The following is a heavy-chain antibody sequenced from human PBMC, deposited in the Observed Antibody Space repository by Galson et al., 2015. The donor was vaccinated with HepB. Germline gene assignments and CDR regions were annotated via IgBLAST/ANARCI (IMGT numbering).Heavy chain of an antibody. CDR2: ISGSGGST. CDR3: AKRGPRSSSWYVEVWFDP. J-gene: IGHJ5*02. V-gene: IGHV3-23*01. D-gene: IGHD6-13*01. CDR1: GFTFSSYA. Sequence: SLRLSCAASGFTFSSYAMSWVRQAPGKGLEWVSAISGSGGSTYYADSVKGRFTISRDNSKNTLYLQMNSLRAEDTAVYYCAKRGPRSSSWYVEVWFDPWGQGTLVTVSS.